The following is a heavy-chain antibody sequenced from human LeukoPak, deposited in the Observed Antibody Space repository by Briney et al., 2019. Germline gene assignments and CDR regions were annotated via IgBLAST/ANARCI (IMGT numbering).Heavy chain of an antibody. V-gene: IGHV4-4*07. J-gene: IGHJ3*02. D-gene: IGHD3-10*01. CDR1: GGSISSYY. CDR3: ARDYYGSGSYHSCAFDI. CDR2: LCTSGST. Sequence: SETLSLTCTVSGGSISSYYWSWIRQPAGKGLEWIGRLCTSGSTNYNPSLTSRVTMSVDTSKNQFSLKLSSVTAADTAVYYCARDYYGSGSYHSCAFDIWGQGTMVTVSS.